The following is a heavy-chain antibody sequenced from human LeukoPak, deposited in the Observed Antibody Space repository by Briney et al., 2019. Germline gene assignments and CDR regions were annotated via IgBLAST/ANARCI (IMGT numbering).Heavy chain of an antibody. CDR3: ARAIRVPWFGELLLWFDP. V-gene: IGHV4-59*08. CDR1: GGSISSYY. J-gene: IGHJ5*02. D-gene: IGHD3-10*01. CDR2: IYYSGST. Sequence: SETLSLTCTVSGGSISSYYWSWIRQPPGKGLEWIGYIYYSGSTNYNPSLKSRVTISVDTSKNQFSLKLSSVTAADTAVYYCARAIRVPWFGELLLWFDPWGQGTLVTVSS.